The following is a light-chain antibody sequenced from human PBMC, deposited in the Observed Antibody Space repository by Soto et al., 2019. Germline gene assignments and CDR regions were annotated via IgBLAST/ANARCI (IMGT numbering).Light chain of an antibody. Sequence: QSALTQPVSVSGSPGQSITISCTGTDNDVGVYNYVSWYQQHPGKAPKLIIYDVTTRPSGVSNRFSGSKSGNTASLTISGLQPEDEADYYCSSYTTSTTRVFGGGTKLTVL. CDR1: DNDVGVYNY. CDR3: SSYTTSTTRV. CDR2: DVT. J-gene: IGLJ3*02. V-gene: IGLV2-14*01.